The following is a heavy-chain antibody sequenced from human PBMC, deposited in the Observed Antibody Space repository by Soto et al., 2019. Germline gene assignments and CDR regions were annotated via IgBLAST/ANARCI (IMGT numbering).Heavy chain of an antibody. Sequence: XETLSLPFSVSGESISRSSQYWGWIRQPPGKGLEWIGSIHYSGTSYYNPSLKSRVTIFVDTSKNQLSLKLSSVTAADTALYYCARHWIAGSSIPWGQRTLVTVSS. CDR3: ARHWIAGSSIP. D-gene: IGHD2-2*02. CDR1: GESISRSSQY. J-gene: IGHJ4*02. CDR2: IHYSGTS. V-gene: IGHV4-39*01.